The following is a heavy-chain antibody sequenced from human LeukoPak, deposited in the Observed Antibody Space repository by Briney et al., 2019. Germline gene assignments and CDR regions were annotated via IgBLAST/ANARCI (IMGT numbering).Heavy chain of an antibody. J-gene: IGHJ4*02. CDR3: ARDSSDGFDS. V-gene: IGHV3-7*01. Sequence: GESLKISCAASGFTFSSYWMSWVRQAPGKGLEWVANIKQDGSEKYYVDSVKGRFTISRDNAKNSLYLQMNSLRAEDTAVYYCARDSSDGFDSWGQGTLVTVSS. CDR2: IKQDGSEK. CDR1: GFTFSSYW. D-gene: IGHD5-24*01.